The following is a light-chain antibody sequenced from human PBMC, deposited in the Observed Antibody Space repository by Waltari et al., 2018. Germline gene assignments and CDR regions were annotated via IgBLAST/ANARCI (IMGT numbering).Light chain of an antibody. CDR2: HAS. Sequence: EIVLTQSPGTLSLSPGERATLSCRASQSISKYLAWYQQKPGQAHRLLIYHASRRAAGIPDRFSGSGSGTDFSLTISRLEPEDFAVYYCQHYESLPVTFGQGTKVEIK. V-gene: IGKV3-20*01. CDR3: QHYESLPVT. CDR1: QSISKY. J-gene: IGKJ1*01.